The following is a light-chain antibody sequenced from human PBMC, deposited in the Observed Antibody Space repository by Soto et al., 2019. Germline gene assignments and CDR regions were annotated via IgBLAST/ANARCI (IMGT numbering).Light chain of an antibody. CDR3: KSYAGSNYV. V-gene: IGLV2-8*01. CDR1: SSDVGGYNY. CDR2: EVS. J-gene: IGLJ1*01. Sequence: QSVLTQPPSASGSPGQSVTISCTGTSSDVGGYNYVSWYQQHPGKAPKLMIYEVSKRPSGVPDRFSGSKSGNTASLTVSGLQAEDEADYYSKSYAGSNYVFGTGTKVTVL.